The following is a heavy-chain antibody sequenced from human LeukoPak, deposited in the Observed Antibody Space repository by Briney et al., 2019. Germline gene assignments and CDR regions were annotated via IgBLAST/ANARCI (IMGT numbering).Heavy chain of an antibody. CDR2: ISYSGST. CDR1: GGSISSYY. Sequence: SETLSLTCTVSGGSISSYYWSWVRQPPGKGLEWIGYISYSGSTNCNPSLKSRVTISVDTSKNQFSLKLSSVTAADTAVYYCARGVFYYDTSGRGYYFDYWGQGTLVTVSS. J-gene: IGHJ4*02. CDR3: ARGVFYYDTSGRGYYFDY. V-gene: IGHV4-59*08. D-gene: IGHD3-22*01.